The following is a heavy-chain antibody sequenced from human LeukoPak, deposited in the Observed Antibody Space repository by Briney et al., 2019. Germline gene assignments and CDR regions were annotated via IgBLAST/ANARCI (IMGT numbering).Heavy chain of an antibody. CDR1: GFTFSNHW. J-gene: IGHJ3*02. Sequence: GGSLRLSCAASGFTFSNHWMIWVRHAPGKGLEWVTNIKQDKSDKYYVDSVKGRFTISRYNAKNSLYLQMNSVRAEDTAMYYCARDYCSSTSWHDVFDIWGQGTMVTVSS. CDR3: ARDYCSSTSWHDVFDI. D-gene: IGHD2-2*01. CDR2: IKQDKSDK. V-gene: IGHV3-7*01.